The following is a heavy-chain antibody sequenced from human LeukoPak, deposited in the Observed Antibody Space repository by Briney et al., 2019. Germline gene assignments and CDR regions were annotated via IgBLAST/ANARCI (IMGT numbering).Heavy chain of an antibody. CDR2: IYYSGST. J-gene: IGHJ4*02. CDR1: GGSISSSSYY. Sequence: SETLSLTCTVSGGSISSSSYYWGWIRQPPGKGLEWIGSIYYSGSTYYNPSLKSRVTISVDTSKNQFSLKLSSVTAADTAVYYCARVTGVRWYYFDYWGQGTLVTVSS. V-gene: IGHV4-39*01. D-gene: IGHD7-27*01. CDR3: ARVTGVRWYYFDY.